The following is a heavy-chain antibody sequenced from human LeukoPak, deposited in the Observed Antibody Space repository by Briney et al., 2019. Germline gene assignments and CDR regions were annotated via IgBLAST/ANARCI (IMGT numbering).Heavy chain of an antibody. CDR3: ARVARGCGGDCHLYFDY. CDR2: IYYNGVT. V-gene: IGHV4-39*07. J-gene: IGHJ4*02. CDR1: GVSITSNSYY. Sequence: PSETLSLTCTVSGVSITSNSYYWGWIRQPPGKGLQWIGTIYYNGVTYYNPSLKSRVTISIDTSEKDFSLKLRSVTAADTAVYYCARVARGCGGDCHLYFDYWVQGTLVTVSS. D-gene: IGHD2-21*02.